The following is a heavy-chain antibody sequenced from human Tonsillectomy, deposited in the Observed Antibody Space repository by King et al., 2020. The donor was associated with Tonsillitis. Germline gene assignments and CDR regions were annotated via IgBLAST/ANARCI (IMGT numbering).Heavy chain of an antibody. CDR3: SGRDYGDYDVS. V-gene: IGHV3-7*01. D-gene: IGHD4-17*01. CDR2: IKQDASEG. CDR1: GFTFSTYW. Sequence: VQLVESGGGLVQPGGSLRLSCAASGFTFSTYWMSWVRQAPGQGLEWGATIKQDASEGYYVDSVKGRFTISRDNARSSLYLQMNSLRVEDTAVYFCSGRDYGDYDVSWGQGTLVTVSS. J-gene: IGHJ5*02.